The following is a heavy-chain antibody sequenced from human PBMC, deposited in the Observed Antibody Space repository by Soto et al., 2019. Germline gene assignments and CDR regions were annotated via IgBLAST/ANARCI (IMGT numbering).Heavy chain of an antibody. CDR1: GFTFSSYG. D-gene: IGHD3-10*01. J-gene: IGHJ5*02. CDR2: ISYDGSNK. Sequence: GGSLRLSCAASGFTFSSYGMHWVRHAPGKGLEWVEVISYDGSNKYYADSVKGRFTISRDNSKNTLYQQMNSLRAEETAVYYCAKDSNGDYYGSGSFVFDPWGQGTLVTVSS. CDR3: AKDSNGDYYGSGSFVFDP. V-gene: IGHV3-30*18.